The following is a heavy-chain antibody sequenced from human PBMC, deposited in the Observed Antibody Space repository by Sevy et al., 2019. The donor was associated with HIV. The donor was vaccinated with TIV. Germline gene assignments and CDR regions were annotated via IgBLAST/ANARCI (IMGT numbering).Heavy chain of an antibody. CDR2: ISFDGTDK. V-gene: IGHV3-30-3*01. CDR3: VRETTMLPRGAFDF. Sequence: GGSLRLSCAASGFTFSSYPMHWVRQAPGNVLEWVSFISFDGTDKYYADSVKGRFTITRDNSKNTLFLQMNSLRAEDTAFYYCVRETTMLPRGAFDFWGQGTMVTVSS. CDR1: GFTFSSYP. J-gene: IGHJ3*01. D-gene: IGHD3-10*01.